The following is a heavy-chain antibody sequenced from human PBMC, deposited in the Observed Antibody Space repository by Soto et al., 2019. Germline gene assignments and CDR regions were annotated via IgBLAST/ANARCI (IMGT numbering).Heavy chain of an antibody. V-gene: IGHV1-8*01. CDR1: GYTFTSYD. D-gene: IGHD2-2*01. CDR2: MNPNSGNT. CDR3: ARYAPYCSSTSCYHKGMDV. J-gene: IGHJ6*02. Sequence: ASVKVSCKASGYTFTSYDINWVRQATGQGLEWMGWMNPNSGNTGYAQKFQGRVTMTRNTSISTAYMELSSLRSEDTAVYYCARYAPYCSSTSCYHKGMDVWGQGTTVTDS.